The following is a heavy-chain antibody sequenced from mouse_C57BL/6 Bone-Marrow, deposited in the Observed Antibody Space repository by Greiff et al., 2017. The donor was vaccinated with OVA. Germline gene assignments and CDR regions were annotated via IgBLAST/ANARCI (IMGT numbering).Heavy chain of an antibody. V-gene: IGHV1-53*01. Sequence: QVQLQQPGTELVKPGASVKLSCKASGYTFTSYWMHLVKQRPGQGLEWIGNINPSNGGTNYNEKFKSKATLTVDKSSSTAYMQLSSLTSEDSAVYYCAREGGLLRPMDYWGQGTSVTVSS. J-gene: IGHJ4*01. CDR2: INPSNGGT. CDR1: GYTFTSYW. CDR3: AREGGLLRPMDY. D-gene: IGHD2-3*01.